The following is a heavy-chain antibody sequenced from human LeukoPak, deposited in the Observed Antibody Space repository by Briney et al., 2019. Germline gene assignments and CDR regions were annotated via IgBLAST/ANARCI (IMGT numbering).Heavy chain of an antibody. Sequence: PGESPKISCKGSGYSFTSYWIGWVRQMPGKGLEWMGIIYPGDSDTRYSPSFQGQVTISADKSISTAYLQWSSLKASDTAMYYCARYQYENYYYYYGMDVWGQGTTVTVSS. CDR3: ARYQYENYYYYYGMDV. CDR1: GYSFTSYW. CDR2: IYPGDSDT. D-gene: IGHD2-2*01. V-gene: IGHV5-51*01. J-gene: IGHJ6*02.